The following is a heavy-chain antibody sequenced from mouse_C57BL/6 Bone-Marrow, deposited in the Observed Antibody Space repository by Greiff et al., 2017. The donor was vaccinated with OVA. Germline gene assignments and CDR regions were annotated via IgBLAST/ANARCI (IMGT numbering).Heavy chain of an antibody. J-gene: IGHJ2*01. D-gene: IGHD3-1*01. V-gene: IGHV5-16*01. CDR2: INYDGSST. CDR1: GFTFSDYY. Sequence: EVKLMESEGGLVQPGSSMKLSCTASGFTFSDYYMAWVRQVPEKGLEWVANINYDGSSTYYLDSLKSRFIISRDNAKNILYLQMSSLKSEDTATYYCARDSGGVDYWGQGTTLTVSS. CDR3: ARDSGGVDY.